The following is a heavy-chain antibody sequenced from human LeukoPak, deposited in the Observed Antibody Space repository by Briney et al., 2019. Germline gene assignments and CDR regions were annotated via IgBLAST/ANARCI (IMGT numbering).Heavy chain of an antibody. D-gene: IGHD3-10*01. CDR2: INHSGST. V-gene: IGHV4-34*01. CDR1: GGSFSGYY. J-gene: IGHJ4*02. CDR3: AGRGVKPDFDY. Sequence: MSSETLSLTCAVYGGSFSGYYWSWIRQPPGKGLEWIGEINHSGSTNYNPSLKSRVTISVDTSKNQFSLRLSSVTAADTAVYCCAGRGVKPDFDYWGQGTLVTVSS.